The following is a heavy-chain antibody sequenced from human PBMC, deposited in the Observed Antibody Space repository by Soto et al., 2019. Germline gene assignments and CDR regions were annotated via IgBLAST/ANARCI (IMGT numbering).Heavy chain of an antibody. CDR1: GFTFSTYS. V-gene: IGHV3-21*01. CDR3: ARDPNFYASGGGVDY. J-gene: IGHJ4*02. CDR2: ITSSSNYI. Sequence: EVQVVESGGGLVKPGGSLRLSCAASGFTFSTYSMSWVRQAPGKGLEWVSSITSSSNYIHYTDSVNGRFTISRDNAKSSLYLQMNSLRGEDTGVYYCARDPNFYASGGGVDYWGQGTLVTVSS. D-gene: IGHD3-10*01.